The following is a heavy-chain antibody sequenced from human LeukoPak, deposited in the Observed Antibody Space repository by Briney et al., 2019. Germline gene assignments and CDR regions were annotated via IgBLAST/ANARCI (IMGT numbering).Heavy chain of an antibody. CDR2: ISGSGGST. CDR3: TIEGRYDFWSGYHDY. J-gene: IGHJ4*02. Sequence: GGSLRLSCAASGFTFSSYAMSWVRQAPGKGLEWVSSISGSGGSTYYGDSVKGRFTISRDNSKKTLHLQTNSLRAEDMAVYYCTIEGRYDFWSGYHDYWGQGTLVTVSS. CDR1: GFTFSSYA. V-gene: IGHV3-23*01. D-gene: IGHD3-3*01.